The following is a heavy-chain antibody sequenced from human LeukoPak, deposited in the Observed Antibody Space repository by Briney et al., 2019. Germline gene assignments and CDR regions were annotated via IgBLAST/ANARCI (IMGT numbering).Heavy chain of an antibody. D-gene: IGHD6-19*01. CDR1: GHTFTSYG. V-gene: IGHV1-18*01. Sequence: ASVKVSCKASGHTFTSYGISWVRQAPGQGLEWMGWISAYNDKTNYAQKLQGRVTMTTDTSTSTAYMELRSLRSGDTAVYYCARDRKIAVAGTDYYYYYYYMDVWGKGTTVTVSS. CDR2: ISAYNDKT. J-gene: IGHJ6*03. CDR3: ARDRKIAVAGTDYYYYYYYMDV.